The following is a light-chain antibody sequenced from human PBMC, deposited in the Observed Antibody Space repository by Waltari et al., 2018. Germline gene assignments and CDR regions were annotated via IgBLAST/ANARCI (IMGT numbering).Light chain of an antibody. CDR2: DAS. CDR3: QQYNRWPPIT. CDR1: QTAATN. V-gene: IGKV3-15*01. Sequence: EVVMTQSPATLSVFPGVSTTLSCRASQTAATNLAWYQQRPGQAARLLIFDASTRAPSVPAKFSGSGSGTEFTLTIRSLQSEDSAIYYCQQYNRWPPITFGQGTRLEI. J-gene: IGKJ5*01.